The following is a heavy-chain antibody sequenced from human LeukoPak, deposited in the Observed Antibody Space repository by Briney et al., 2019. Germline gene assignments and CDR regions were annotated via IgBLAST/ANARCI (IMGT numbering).Heavy chain of an antibody. CDR3: AKDSFGSSWGSYQEFDY. Sequence: PGGSLRLSCAASGFTFSGYGMHWVRQAPGKGLEWVAVIWVDGSNAYYLDSVKGRFTISRDNSKNTLYLQMNSLRAEDTAVYYCAKDSFGSSWGSYQEFDYWGQGTLVTVSS. J-gene: IGHJ4*02. V-gene: IGHV3-33*06. CDR2: IWVDGSNA. CDR1: GFTFSGYG. D-gene: IGHD3-16*01.